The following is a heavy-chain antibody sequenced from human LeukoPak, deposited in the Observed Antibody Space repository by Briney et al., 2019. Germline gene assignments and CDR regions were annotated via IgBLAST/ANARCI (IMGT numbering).Heavy chain of an antibody. D-gene: IGHD5-12*01. V-gene: IGHV1-69*13. Sequence: ASVKVSCKASGGTFSSYAISWVRQAPGQGLEWMGGIIPIFGTANYAQKFQGRVTITADESTSTAYMELSSLRSEDTAVYYCATPLFAPSGYDYGVDYWGQGTLVTVSS. J-gene: IGHJ4*02. CDR2: IIPIFGTA. CDR1: GGTFSSYA. CDR3: ATPLFAPSGYDYGVDY.